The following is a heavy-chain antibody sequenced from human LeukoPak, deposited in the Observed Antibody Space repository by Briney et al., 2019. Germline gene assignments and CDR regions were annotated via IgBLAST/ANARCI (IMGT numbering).Heavy chain of an antibody. J-gene: IGHJ2*01. D-gene: IGHD3-10*01. Sequence: SETLSLTRTVSGGSISSYYWSWIRQPPGKGLEWIGYIYYSGSTNYNPSLKSRVTISVDTSKNQFSLKLSSVTAADTAVYYCARFGAKPNYYGSGSYSLPYWYFDLWGRGTLVTVSS. V-gene: IGHV4-59*08. CDR3: ARFGAKPNYYGSGSYSLPYWYFDL. CDR1: GGSISSYY. CDR2: IYYSGST.